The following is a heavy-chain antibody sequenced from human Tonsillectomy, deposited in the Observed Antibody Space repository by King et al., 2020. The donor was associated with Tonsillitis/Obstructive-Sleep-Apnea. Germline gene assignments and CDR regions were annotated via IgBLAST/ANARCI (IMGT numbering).Heavy chain of an antibody. J-gene: IGHJ6*03. CDR1: GGSISSYY. Sequence: QLQESGPGLVKPSETLSLTCTVSGGSISSYYWSWIRQPPGKGLEWIGNIYYSGSTNYNPSLKSRVTISVDTSKNQFSLKLSSVTAADTAVYYCARDGASGYSYGYYYYYYYMDVWGKGTTVTVSS. D-gene: IGHD5-18*01. V-gene: IGHV4-59*01. CDR2: IYYSGST. CDR3: ARDGASGYSYGYYYYYYYMDV.